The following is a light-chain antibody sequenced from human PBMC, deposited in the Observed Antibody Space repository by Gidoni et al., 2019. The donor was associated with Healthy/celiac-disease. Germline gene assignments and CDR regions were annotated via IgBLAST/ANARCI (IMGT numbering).Light chain of an antibody. CDR3: QQRSNWPRT. CDR1: QSVSSY. V-gene: IGKV3-11*01. CDR2: DAS. J-gene: IGKJ1*01. Sequence: EIWLTQSPATLSLSPGERATLSCRASQSVSSYLARYQQKPGQAPRLLIYDASNRATGIPARFSGSGSGTDFTLTNSSLEPEDFAVYYCQQRSNWPRTFGQGTKVEIK.